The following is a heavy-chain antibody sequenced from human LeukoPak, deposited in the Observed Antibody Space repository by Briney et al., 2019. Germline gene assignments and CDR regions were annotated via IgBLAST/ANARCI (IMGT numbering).Heavy chain of an antibody. CDR2: ISSSGSTI. CDR1: GFTFSSYE. V-gene: IGHV3-48*03. J-gene: IGHJ4*02. D-gene: IGHD3-22*01. Sequence: GGFLRLSCAASGFTFSSYEMNWVRQAPGKGLEWVSYISSSGSTIYYADSVKGRFTISRDNAKNSLYLQMNSLRAEDTAVYYCARDHYDSSGHFDYWGQGTLVTVSS. CDR3: ARDHYDSSGHFDY.